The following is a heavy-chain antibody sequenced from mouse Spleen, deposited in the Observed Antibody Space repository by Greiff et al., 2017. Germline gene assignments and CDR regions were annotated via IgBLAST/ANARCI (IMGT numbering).Heavy chain of an antibody. V-gene: IGHV1-59*01. CDR1: GYTFTSYW. CDR2: IDPSDSYT. J-gene: IGHJ4*01. Sequence: QVQLQQSGAELVRPGTSVKLSCKASGYTFTSYWMHWVKQRPGQGLEWIGVIDPSDSYTNYNQKFKGKATLTVDTSSSTAYMQLSSLTSEDSAVYYCARLRSYYAMDYWGQGTSVTVSS. CDR3: ARLRSYYAMDY.